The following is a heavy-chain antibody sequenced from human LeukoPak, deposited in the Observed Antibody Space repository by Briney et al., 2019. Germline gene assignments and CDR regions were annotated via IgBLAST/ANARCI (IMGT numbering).Heavy chain of an antibody. CDR1: GGSISSYY. Sequence: SSETLSLTCTVSGGSISSYYWSWIRQPPGKGLEWIGYIYYSGSTNYNPSLKSRVTISLDTSKNQSSLKLSSVTAADTAVYYCARHNLGEWLVTFDYWGQGTLVTVSS. V-gene: IGHV4-59*08. D-gene: IGHD6-19*01. J-gene: IGHJ4*02. CDR2: IYYSGST. CDR3: ARHNLGEWLVTFDY.